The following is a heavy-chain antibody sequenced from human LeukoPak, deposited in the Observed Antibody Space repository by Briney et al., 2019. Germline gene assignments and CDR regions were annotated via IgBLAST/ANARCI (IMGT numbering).Heavy chain of an antibody. J-gene: IGHJ5*02. CDR1: GGSISSGGYY. Sequence: SQTLSLTCTVSGGSISSGGYYWSWIRQHPGKGLEWIGYIYYSGSTYYNPSLKSRVTISVDTSKNQFSLKLSSVTAADTAVYYCAGTNVDIVATTHYNWFDPWGQGTLVTVSS. D-gene: IGHD5-12*01. CDR2: IYYSGST. CDR3: AGTNVDIVATTHYNWFDP. V-gene: IGHV4-31*03.